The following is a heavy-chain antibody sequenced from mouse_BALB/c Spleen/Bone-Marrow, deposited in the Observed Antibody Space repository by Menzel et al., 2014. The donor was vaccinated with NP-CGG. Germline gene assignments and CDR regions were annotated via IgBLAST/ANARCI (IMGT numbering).Heavy chain of an antibody. CDR1: GFSLTSYG. J-gene: IGHJ4*01. CDR2: IWSGGGT. D-gene: IGHD4-1*01. CDR3: ARKRTGTYTMDY. Sequence: LQESGPGLVQPSQSLSIPCTVSGFSLTSYGVHWVRQSPGKGLEWLGVIWSGGGTDYNAAFISRLSIGKDNSKSXVFFKMNSLQADDTAIYYCARKRTGTYTMDYWGQGTSVTVSS. V-gene: IGHV2-4-1*01.